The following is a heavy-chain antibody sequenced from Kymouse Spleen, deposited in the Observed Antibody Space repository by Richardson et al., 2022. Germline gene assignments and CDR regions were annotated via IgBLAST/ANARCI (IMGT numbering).Heavy chain of an antibody. J-gene: IGHJ6*02. CDR1: GFTFSSYD. CDR3: ARETGDYYGMDV. CDR2: IGTAGDT. Sequence: EVQLVESGGGLVQPGGSLRLSCAASGFTFSSYDMHWVRQATGKGLEWVSAIGTAGDTYYPGSVKGRFTISRENAKNSLYLQMNSLRAGDTAVYYCARETGDYYGMDVWGQGTTVTVSS. D-gene: IGHD7-27*02. V-gene: IGHV3-13*01.